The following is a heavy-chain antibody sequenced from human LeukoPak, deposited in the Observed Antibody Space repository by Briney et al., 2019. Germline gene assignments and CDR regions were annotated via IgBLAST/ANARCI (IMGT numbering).Heavy chain of an antibody. Sequence: SETLSLTCAVFGGSFNGYYWSWIRQPPGKGLEWIGEIKHTGSTNYNPSLKSRVTISVDTSKIQFSLRLSSVTAADTAVYYCARGRNIAAAAPTSYYYYYYGMDVWGQGTTVTVSS. CDR2: IKHTGST. D-gene: IGHD6-13*01. CDR3: ARGRNIAAAAPTSYYYYYYGMDV. J-gene: IGHJ6*02. CDR1: GGSFNGYY. V-gene: IGHV4-34*01.